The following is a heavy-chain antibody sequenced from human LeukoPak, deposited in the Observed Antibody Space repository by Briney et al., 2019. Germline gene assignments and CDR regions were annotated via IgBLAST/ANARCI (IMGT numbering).Heavy chain of an antibody. CDR2: INHSGST. Sequence: PSETLSLTCAVYGGSFSGYYWSWIRQPPGKGLEWIGEINHSGSTNYNPSLKSRVTISVDTSKNQFSLKLSSVTAADTAVYYCASWRPNGSYPRGFDYWGQGTLVTVSS. J-gene: IGHJ4*02. V-gene: IGHV4-34*01. CDR1: GGSFSGYY. CDR3: ASWRPNGSYPRGFDY. D-gene: IGHD1-26*01.